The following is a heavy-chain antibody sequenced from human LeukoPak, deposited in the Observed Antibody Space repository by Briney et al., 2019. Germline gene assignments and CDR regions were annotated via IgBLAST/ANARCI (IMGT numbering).Heavy chain of an antibody. CDR3: VKDMSTDYYGSGSYGYFDY. CDR1: GFTFDDYA. J-gene: IGHJ4*02. Sequence: PGGSLRLSCAASGFTFDDYAMHWVRQAPGKGLEWVSGISWNSGSIGYADSVKGRFTISRDNAKNSLFLQMNSLRVEDTALYYCVKDMSTDYYGSGSYGYFDYWGQGILVAVSS. CDR2: ISWNSGSI. V-gene: IGHV3-9*01. D-gene: IGHD3-10*01.